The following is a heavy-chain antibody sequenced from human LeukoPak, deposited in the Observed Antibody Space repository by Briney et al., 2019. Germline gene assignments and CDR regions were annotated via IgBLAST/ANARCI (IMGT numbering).Heavy chain of an antibody. Sequence: PGGSLRLSCAASRFTFSSYWMSWVRQAPGKGLEWVANIKQDGSEKYYVDSVKGRFTISRDNAKNSLYLQMNSLRAEDTAVYYCARVEVVTLGFDCWGQGTLVTVSS. J-gene: IGHJ4*02. CDR2: IKQDGSEK. V-gene: IGHV3-7*01. CDR3: ARVEVVTLGFDC. CDR1: RFTFSSYW. D-gene: IGHD4-23*01.